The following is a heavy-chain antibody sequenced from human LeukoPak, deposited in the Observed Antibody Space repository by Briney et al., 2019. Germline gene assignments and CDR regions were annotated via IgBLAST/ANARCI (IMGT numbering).Heavy chain of an antibody. CDR2: MKQDGSEE. CDR1: GFTFSTYW. D-gene: IGHD4-17*01. J-gene: IGHJ2*01. Sequence: GGSLRLSCAASGFTFSTYWMSWVRQAPGKGLEWVANMKQDGSEEYYVDSVKGRFTISRDNAKNSLYLQMNSLRAEDTAVYYCTTDTIYGDYVIDLWGRGTLVTVSS. V-gene: IGHV3-7*03. CDR3: TTDTIYGDYVIDL.